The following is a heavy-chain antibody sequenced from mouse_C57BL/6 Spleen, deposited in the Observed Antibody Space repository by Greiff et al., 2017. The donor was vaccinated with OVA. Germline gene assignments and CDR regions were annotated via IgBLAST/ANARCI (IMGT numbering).Heavy chain of an antibody. Sequence: QVQLQQPGAELVMPGASVKLSCKASGYTFTSYWMHWVKQRPGQGLEWIGEIDPSDSYTNYNQKFKGKSTLTVDKSSSTAYMQLSSLTSEDSAVYYCARKGIDYYGSSYGWYCDVWGTGTTVTVSS. D-gene: IGHD1-1*01. V-gene: IGHV1-69*01. CDR3: ARKGIDYYGSSYGWYCDV. CDR2: IDPSDSYT. J-gene: IGHJ1*03. CDR1: GYTFTSYW.